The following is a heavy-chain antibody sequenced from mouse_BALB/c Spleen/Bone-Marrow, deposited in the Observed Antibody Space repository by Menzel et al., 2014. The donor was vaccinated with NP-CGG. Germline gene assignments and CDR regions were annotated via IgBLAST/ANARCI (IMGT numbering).Heavy chain of an antibody. J-gene: IGHJ2*01. Sequence: EVKVEESGGGLVQPGRSLKLSCAASGFTFSGYGMSWVRQTPDKGLELVATISGSGSSTYYPDSVKGRFTISRDNARNTLYLQMSSLKSEDTAMYYCARGRDWFDYWGQGTTLTVSS. CDR2: ISGSGSST. CDR1: GFTFSGYG. D-gene: IGHD3-3*01. V-gene: IGHV5-6-3*01. CDR3: ARGRDWFDY.